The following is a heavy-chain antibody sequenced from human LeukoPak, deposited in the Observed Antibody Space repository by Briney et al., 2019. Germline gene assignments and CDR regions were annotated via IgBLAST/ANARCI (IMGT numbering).Heavy chain of an antibody. V-gene: IGHV3-23*01. Sequence: GGSLRLSCAASGFTFSSYAMSWIRQAPGKGLEWVSAISGSSGSTYYADSVKGRFTISRDNSKNTLYLQMNSLRAEDTAVYYCAKDPKYYYGSGSEGFDYWGQGTLVTVSS. D-gene: IGHD3-10*01. J-gene: IGHJ4*02. CDR2: ISGSSGST. CDR1: GFTFSSYA. CDR3: AKDPKYYYGSGSEGFDY.